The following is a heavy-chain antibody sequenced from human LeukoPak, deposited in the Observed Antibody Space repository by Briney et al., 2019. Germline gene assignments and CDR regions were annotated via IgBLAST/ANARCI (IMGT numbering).Heavy chain of an antibody. Sequence: SVKVSCKASGGTFSSYAISWVRQAPGQGLEWMGGIIPIFGTANSAQKFQGRVTITADESTSTAYMELSSLRSEDTAVYYCARDGRYGDYDSSGYYSPNAFDIWGQGTMVTVSS. V-gene: IGHV1-69*13. CDR2: IIPIFGTA. D-gene: IGHD3-22*01. J-gene: IGHJ3*02. CDR1: GGTFSSYA. CDR3: ARDGRYGDYDSSGYYSPNAFDI.